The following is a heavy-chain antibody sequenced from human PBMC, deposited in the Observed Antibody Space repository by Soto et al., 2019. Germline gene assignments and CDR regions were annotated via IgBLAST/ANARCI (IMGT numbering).Heavy chain of an antibody. J-gene: IGHJ2*01. V-gene: IGHV1-2*02. D-gene: IGHD6-19*01. Sequence: QVQLVQSGAAVKKPGASVKVSCKASGYTFTDYYVHWVRQAPGQGLEWMGWINPNSGGTKSAQKFQGRVTMTRDTSISTAYMELSRLRSDDTAVYYCARERWIAVAGNWYFDLWGRGTLVTVSS. CDR1: GYTFTDYY. CDR3: ARERWIAVAGNWYFDL. CDR2: INPNSGGT.